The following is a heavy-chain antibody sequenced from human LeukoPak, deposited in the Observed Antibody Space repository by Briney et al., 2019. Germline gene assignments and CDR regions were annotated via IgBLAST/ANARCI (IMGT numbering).Heavy chain of an antibody. Sequence: PGGSLRLSCAASGFTFSSYSMNWVRQAPGKGLEWVSYISSSSSTIYYADSVKGRFTISRDNAKNSLYLQMNSLRAEDTAVYYCARGRSTVFFDYWGQGTLVTVSS. CDR2: ISSSSSTI. D-gene: IGHD5/OR15-5a*01. J-gene: IGHJ4*02. CDR3: ARGRSTVFFDY. V-gene: IGHV3-48*01. CDR1: GFTFSSYS.